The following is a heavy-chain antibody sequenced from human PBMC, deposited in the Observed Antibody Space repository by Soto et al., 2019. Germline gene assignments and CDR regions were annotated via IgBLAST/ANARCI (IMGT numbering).Heavy chain of an antibody. CDR1: GYSVASNSAA. J-gene: IGHJ3*02. CDR2: TYHRSKWYN. Sequence: QTLSLPCAICGYSVASNSAAWNLIRQSPSRGLEWLGRTYHRSKWYNDYAVSVKSRITINPDTSKNQFSLQLNSATPEDTAVYYCARAPGGIHAFDIWGQGTMVTVSS. CDR3: ARAPGGIHAFDI. D-gene: IGHD3-16*01. V-gene: IGHV6-1*01.